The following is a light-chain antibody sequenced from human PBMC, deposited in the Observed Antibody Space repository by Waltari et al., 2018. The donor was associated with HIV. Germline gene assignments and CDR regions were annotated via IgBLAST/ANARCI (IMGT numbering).Light chain of an antibody. CDR3: SSYTSGTTWV. Sequence: QSALTQPASVSGSPGQSITISCTGTSSDIDRYNSVSWHQHQPGRAPKLTIFEVSNRPSGVSSRFAGSKSGNTASLIISGLLAEDDADYYCSSYTSGTTWVFGGGTKLTVL. V-gene: IGLV2-14*01. J-gene: IGLJ3*02. CDR1: SSDIDRYNS. CDR2: EVS.